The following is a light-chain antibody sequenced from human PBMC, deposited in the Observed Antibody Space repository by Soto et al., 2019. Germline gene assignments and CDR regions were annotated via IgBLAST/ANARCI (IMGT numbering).Light chain of an antibody. V-gene: IGKV1-39*01. J-gene: IGKJ4*01. Sequence: DIQMTQSPSSLSTSVGDRVTITCRASQSISKYLNWYQQTAGKAPKLLIYGASNLQSGVPSRFSGIGSGTDFTLSISSLQPEDFATYYCQQSYSGPLTFGGGTKV. CDR1: QSISKY. CDR3: QQSYSGPLT. CDR2: GAS.